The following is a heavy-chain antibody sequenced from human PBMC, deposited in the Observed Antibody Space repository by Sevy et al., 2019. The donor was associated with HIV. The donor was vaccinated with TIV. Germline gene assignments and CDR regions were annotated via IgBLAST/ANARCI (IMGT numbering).Heavy chain of an antibody. Sequence: GGSLRLSCAASGFTFSSYSMNWVRQAPGKGLEWVSSISSSSSYIYYADSVKGRFTISRDNAKHSLYLQMNSLRAEDTAVYYCAREVGRELLTLAYYYYYGMDVWGQGTTVTVSS. CDR2: ISSSSSYI. D-gene: IGHD1-26*01. CDR1: GFTFSSYS. V-gene: IGHV3-21*01. CDR3: AREVGRELLTLAYYYYYGMDV. J-gene: IGHJ6*02.